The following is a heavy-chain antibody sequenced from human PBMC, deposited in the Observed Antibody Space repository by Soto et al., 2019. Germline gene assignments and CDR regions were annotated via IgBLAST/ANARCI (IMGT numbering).Heavy chain of an antibody. CDR2: ISGSGGST. CDR3: AKDKHDYGDYAPFDY. Sequence: PGGSLRLSCAASGFTFSSYAMSWVRQAPGKGLKWVSAISGSGGSTYYADSVKGRFTISRDNSKNTLYLQMNSLRAEDTAVYYCAKDKHDYGDYAPFDYWGQGTLVTVSS. V-gene: IGHV3-23*01. D-gene: IGHD4-17*01. J-gene: IGHJ4*02. CDR1: GFTFSSYA.